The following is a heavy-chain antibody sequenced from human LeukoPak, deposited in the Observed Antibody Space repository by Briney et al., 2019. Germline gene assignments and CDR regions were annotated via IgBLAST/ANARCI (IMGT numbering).Heavy chain of an antibody. D-gene: IGHD2-15*01. J-gene: IGHJ4*02. Sequence: GGSLRLSCAASGFTFSNYAMTWVRQAPGKGLEWVSTITGSGYDAYYADSVKGRFSISRDNSKNMLYLHMDSLRAEDTAVYYCAKGATGLRIVGDDWGQGTLATVSS. CDR3: AKGATGLRIVGDD. CDR1: GFTFSNYA. CDR2: ITGSGYDA. V-gene: IGHV3-23*01.